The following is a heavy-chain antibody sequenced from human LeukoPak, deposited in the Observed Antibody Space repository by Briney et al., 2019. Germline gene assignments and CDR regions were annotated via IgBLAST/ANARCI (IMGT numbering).Heavy chain of an antibody. J-gene: IGHJ6*03. CDR3: ARVTYTIAARYYYYMDV. D-gene: IGHD6-6*01. CDR1: GGSISTYY. V-gene: IGHV4-59*01. CDR2: IYYSGST. Sequence: SETLSLTCTVSGGSISTYYWSWIRQPPGKGLEWIGYIYYSGSTNYIPSLKSRVTISVDTSKNQFSLKLSSVTAADTAVYHCARVTYTIAARYYYYMDVWGKGTTVTVSS.